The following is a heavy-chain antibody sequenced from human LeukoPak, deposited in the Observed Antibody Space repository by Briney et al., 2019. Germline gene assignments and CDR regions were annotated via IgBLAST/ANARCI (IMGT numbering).Heavy chain of an antibody. CDR1: GYTFTSYY. V-gene: IGHV1-46*01. J-gene: IGHJ4*02. CDR3: AASGYSYGLSDY. D-gene: IGHD5-18*01. Sequence: ASVKVSCKASGYTFTSYYMHWVRQAPGQGLEWMGIINPSGGSTSYAQKFQGRVTITRDTSTSTVYMELSSLRSEDTAVYYCAASGYSYGLSDYWGQGTLVTVSS. CDR2: INPSGGST.